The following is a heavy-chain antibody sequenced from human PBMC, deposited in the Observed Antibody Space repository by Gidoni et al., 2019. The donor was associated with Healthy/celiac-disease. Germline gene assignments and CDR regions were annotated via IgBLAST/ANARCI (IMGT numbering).Heavy chain of an antibody. CDR1: GFTFGSYG. J-gene: IGHJ5*02. CDR2: KWYDGSND. CDR3: ARGSYSSGWSNWFDP. V-gene: IGHV3-33*01. D-gene: IGHD6-19*01. Sequence: QVQLVESGGGVVQPGGCLGLSCAASGFTFGSYGVHWVRQAPGMGLEWVAIKWYDGSNDYYAVSVKGRFTIPRDNSNSTLYLQMNSLSSEDTAVYYCARGSYSSGWSNWFDPWGQGTLVTVSS.